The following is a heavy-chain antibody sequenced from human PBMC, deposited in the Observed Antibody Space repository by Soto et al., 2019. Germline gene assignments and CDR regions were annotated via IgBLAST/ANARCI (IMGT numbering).Heavy chain of an antibody. J-gene: IGHJ6*02. CDR3: ARRAAVGPRRRTYYGSDV. CDR1: GYSFTSYW. V-gene: IGHV5-10-1*01. CDR2: IDPSDSYT. D-gene: IGHD6-13*01. Sequence: GAALKISCKGSGYSFTSYWISWVRQMPGKGLEWMGRIDPSDSYTNYSPSFQGHVTISADKSIRTAYLQWSSLKASDTAMYYCARRAAVGPRRRTYYGSDVWGQGT.